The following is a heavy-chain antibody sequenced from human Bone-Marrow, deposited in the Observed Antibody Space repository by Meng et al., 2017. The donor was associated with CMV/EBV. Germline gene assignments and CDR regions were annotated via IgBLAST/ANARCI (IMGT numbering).Heavy chain of an antibody. CDR1: GGSISSSSYY. Sequence: GSLRLSCTVSGGSISSSSYYWGWIRQPPGKGLEWIGSIYYSGSTYYNPSLKSRVTISVDTSKNQFSLKLSSVTAADTAVYYCAREGGDDYGGNWIGYWGQGTLVTVYS. J-gene: IGHJ4*02. CDR2: IYYSGST. V-gene: IGHV4-39*07. CDR3: AREGGDDYGGNWIGY. D-gene: IGHD4-23*01.